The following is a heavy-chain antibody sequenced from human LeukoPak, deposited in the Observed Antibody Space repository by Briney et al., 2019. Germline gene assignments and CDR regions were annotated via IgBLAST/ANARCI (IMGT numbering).Heavy chain of an antibody. CDR1: GYTFTSYG. J-gene: IGHJ5*02. Sequence: GASVKVSCKASGYTFTSYGISWVRQAPGQGLEWMGWINPNSGGTNYAQKFQGRVTMTRDTSISTAYMELSRLRSDDTAVYYCARAGALRFLEWLLTWGQGTLVTVSS. V-gene: IGHV1-2*02. D-gene: IGHD3-3*01. CDR3: ARAGALRFLEWLLT. CDR2: INPNSGGT.